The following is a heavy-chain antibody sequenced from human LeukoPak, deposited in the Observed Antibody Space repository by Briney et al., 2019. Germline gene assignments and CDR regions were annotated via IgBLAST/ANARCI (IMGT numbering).Heavy chain of an antibody. CDR1: GGSMTISNW. J-gene: IGHJ4*02. CDR3: ARRGDYGDYPFDY. CDR2: IYHSGST. V-gene: IGHV4-4*02. Sequence: PSETLSLTCAVSGGSMTISNWWSWVRQPPGKGLEWIGEIYHSGSTNYNPSLKSRVTISVDKSKNQFSLKVRSVTAADTAVYYRARRGDYGDYPFDYWGQGTLVTVSS. D-gene: IGHD4-17*01.